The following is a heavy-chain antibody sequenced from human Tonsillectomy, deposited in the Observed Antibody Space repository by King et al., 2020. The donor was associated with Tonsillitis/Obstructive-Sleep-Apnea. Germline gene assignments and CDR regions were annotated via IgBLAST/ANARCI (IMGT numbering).Heavy chain of an antibody. J-gene: IGHJ3*02. CDR2: IKQDGIEK. D-gene: IGHD6-19*01. CDR3: VRDFLPKYSSGWADAFDI. CDR1: GFTFSSYW. V-gene: IGHV3-7*04. Sequence: VQLVESGGGLVQPGGSLRLSCAASGFTFSSYWMTWVRQAPGKGLEWVANIKQDGIEKNYVDSVKGRFTISRDNAKSSLYLQMNSLRAEDTAVYYCVRDFLPKYSSGWADAFDIWGQGTMVTVSS.